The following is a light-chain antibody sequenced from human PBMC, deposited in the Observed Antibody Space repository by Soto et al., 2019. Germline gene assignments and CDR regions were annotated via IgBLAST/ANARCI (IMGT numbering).Light chain of an antibody. J-gene: IGKJ3*01. CDR3: HQYDTVPYA. CDR1: HDINNF. V-gene: IGKV1-33*01. CDR2: DAS. Sequence: DTQMTQSPSSLSASVGDRVTITCQASHDINNFLNWYQQRPGKAPKLLIYDASNLETGVPSRFSGSGSVAHFTFTISSLQPEDVATYYCHQYDTVPYAFGPGTKVDLK.